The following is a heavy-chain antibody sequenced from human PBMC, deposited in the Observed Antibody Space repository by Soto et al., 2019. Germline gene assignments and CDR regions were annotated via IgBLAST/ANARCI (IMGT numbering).Heavy chain of an antibody. D-gene: IGHD3-9*01. Sequence: SETLSLTCTVSGGSISSYYWSWIRQPAGKGLEWIGRIYTSGSTNCNPSLKSRVTMSVDTSKNQFSLKLSSVTAADTAVYYCAREYYDILTGYQNWFDPWGQGTLVTVSS. V-gene: IGHV4-4*07. CDR1: GGSISSYY. CDR3: AREYYDILTGYQNWFDP. CDR2: IYTSGST. J-gene: IGHJ5*02.